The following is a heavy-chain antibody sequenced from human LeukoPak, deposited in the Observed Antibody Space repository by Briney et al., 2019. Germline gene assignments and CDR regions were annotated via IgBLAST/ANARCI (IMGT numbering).Heavy chain of an antibody. CDR2: IYSGGST. CDR1: GFTLSCNH. D-gene: IGHD3-16*01. J-gene: IGHJ3*02. CDR3: ARGVDAFDI. V-gene: IGHV3-66*01. Sequence: PGGALRLSCAASGFTLSCNHMGWVRPGPGVGLEWVSVIYSGGSTYYADSVKVRFTISRDNSKNTLYLQMNSLRAEDTAVYYCARGVDAFDIWGQGTMVTVSS.